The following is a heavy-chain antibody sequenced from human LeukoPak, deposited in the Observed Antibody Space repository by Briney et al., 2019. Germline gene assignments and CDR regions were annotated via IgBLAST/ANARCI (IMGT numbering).Heavy chain of an antibody. CDR1: GDSISSRNYY. J-gene: IGHJ5*02. Sequence: NPSETLSLTCTVSGDSISSRNYYWGWIRQPPGKGLEWIGSIPYSGSTYYCPSLKSRVTISVDTSKNQFSLKLSSVTAADTAVYYCARHYGSGSYYSPFDPWGQGTLVTVSS. CDR2: IPYSGST. CDR3: ARHYGSGSYYSPFDP. D-gene: IGHD3-10*01. V-gene: IGHV4-39*01.